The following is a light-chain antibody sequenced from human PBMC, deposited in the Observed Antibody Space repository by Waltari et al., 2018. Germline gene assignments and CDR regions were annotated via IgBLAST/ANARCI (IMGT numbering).Light chain of an antibody. J-gene: IGKJ1*01. CDR1: QSINSY. Sequence: DIQMTQSPSSLSASIGDRVTITCRASQSINSYLNWYQQKPGKAPKVLIFAASSLQSGVPSRFSGSGSGTDFTLTISSLQPEDFAVYYCQQRTNWSWTFGQGTKVEIK. V-gene: IGKV1-39*01. CDR2: AAS. CDR3: QQRTNWSWT.